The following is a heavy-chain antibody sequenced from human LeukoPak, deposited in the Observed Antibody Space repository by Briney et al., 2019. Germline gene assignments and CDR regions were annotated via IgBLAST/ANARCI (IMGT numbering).Heavy chain of an antibody. CDR2: ISGSGGST. Sequence: GGSLRLSCAASGFTFSSYAMTWVSLAPGEGLEWVSSISGSGGSTYYADSVKGRFSISRDNSKNTLYLQMKSLRAEDTAVYYCAKPGTYDGFFDFWGQGTLVTVSS. V-gene: IGHV3-23*01. CDR3: AKPGTYDGFFDF. CDR1: GFTFSSYA. J-gene: IGHJ4*02. D-gene: IGHD3-3*01.